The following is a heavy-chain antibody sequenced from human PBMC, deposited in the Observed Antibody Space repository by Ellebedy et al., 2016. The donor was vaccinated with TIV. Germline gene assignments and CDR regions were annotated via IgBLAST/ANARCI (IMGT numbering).Heavy chain of an antibody. CDR2: MYYSGST. CDR1: GGSISSYY. V-gene: IGHV4-59*01. D-gene: IGHD1-26*01. Sequence: MPSETLSLTCTVSGGSISSYYWSWIRQPPGKGLEWIGYMYYSGSTNHNPSLKSRVTISADTSKNQLSLKLSSVTAADTAVDYCARGSGSYRRGVDYWGQGTLVTVSS. CDR3: ARGSGSYRRGVDY. J-gene: IGHJ4*02.